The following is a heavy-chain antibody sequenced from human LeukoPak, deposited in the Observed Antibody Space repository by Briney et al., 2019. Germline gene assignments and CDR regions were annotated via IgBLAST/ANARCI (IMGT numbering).Heavy chain of an antibody. CDR2: ITASGGNT. V-gene: IGHV3-23*01. D-gene: IGHD5-18*01. CDR3: AKGNGYSYGRYYFGY. J-gene: IGHJ4*02. Sequence: GGSLRLSCAASGFTFSSYAMGWVRQAPGKGLEWVSAITASGGNTYYADSVKGRFTISRDNSKNTLYLQVNSLRAEDTAVYYCAKGNGYSYGRYYFGYWGQGTLVTVSS. CDR1: GFTFSSYA.